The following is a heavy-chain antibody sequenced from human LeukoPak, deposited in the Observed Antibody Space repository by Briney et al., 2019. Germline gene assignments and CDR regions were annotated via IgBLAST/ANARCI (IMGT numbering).Heavy chain of an antibody. CDR1: GFTFSSYG. J-gene: IGHJ4*02. V-gene: IGHV3-30*02. CDR2: IWYDGSNK. CDR3: AKAYSYGYDY. D-gene: IGHD5-18*01. Sequence: GGSLRLSCVASGFTFSSYGMHWVRQAPGKGLEWVAFIWYDGSNKYYAGSVKGRFTISRDNSKNTLSLQMSSLRPDDTAVYYCAKAYSYGYDYWGQGTLVTVSS.